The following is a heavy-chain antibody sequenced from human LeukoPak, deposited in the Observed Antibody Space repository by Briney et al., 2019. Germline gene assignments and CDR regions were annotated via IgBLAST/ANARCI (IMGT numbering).Heavy chain of an antibody. CDR2: ISWNSGSI. Sequence: GGSLRLSCVASGFTFDDYAMHWVRQAPGKGLEWVSGISWNSGSIGYADSVKGRFTISRDNAKNSLYLQMNSLRAEDTALYYCAKDLRHTATVIDYWGQRTLVTVSS. J-gene: IGHJ4*02. CDR1: GFTFDDYA. CDR3: AKDLRHTATVIDY. D-gene: IGHD5-12*01. V-gene: IGHV3-9*01.